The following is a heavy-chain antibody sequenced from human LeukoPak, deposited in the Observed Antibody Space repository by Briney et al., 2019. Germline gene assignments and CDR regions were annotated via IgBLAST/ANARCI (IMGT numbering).Heavy chain of an antibody. Sequence: SETLSLTCAVSGGSISSGGYSWSWIRQPPGKGLEWIGYIYHSGSTYYNPSLKSRVTISVDRSKNQFSLKLSSVTAADTAVYYCARSYDSSGEIDYWGQGTLVTVSS. CDR3: ARSYDSSGEIDY. D-gene: IGHD3-22*01. V-gene: IGHV4-30-2*01. J-gene: IGHJ4*02. CDR1: GGSISSGGYS. CDR2: IYHSGST.